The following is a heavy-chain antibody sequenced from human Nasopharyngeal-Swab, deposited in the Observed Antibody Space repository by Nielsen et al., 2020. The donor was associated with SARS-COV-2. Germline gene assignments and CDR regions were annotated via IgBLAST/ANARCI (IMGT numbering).Heavy chain of an antibody. Sequence: WIRQPPGKGLEWVAFISYEGSIRNYIDSVKGRFTVSRDSSKNTVYLQMNSLRPDDTAIYFCAKSMAYFQLSGTYNLDFWGQETLVTVSS. J-gene: IGHJ4*02. V-gene: IGHV3-30*18. D-gene: IGHD2-21*01. CDR3: AKSMAYFQLSGTYNLDF. CDR2: ISYEGSIR.